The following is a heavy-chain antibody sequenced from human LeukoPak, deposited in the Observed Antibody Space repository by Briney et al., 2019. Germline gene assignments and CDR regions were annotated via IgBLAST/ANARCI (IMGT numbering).Heavy chain of an antibody. D-gene: IGHD3-22*01. CDR2: INSDGSIT. CDR3: ARASPMIDY. CDR1: GFSLSGYW. Sequence: GGSLRLSCAASGFSLSGYWMNWVRQVPRKGLVWVSRINSDGSITDYADSVKGRFTISRDTAENTLYLQMNSLGAEDTAVYYCARASPMIDYWGQGTLVTVSS. V-gene: IGHV3-74*01. J-gene: IGHJ4*02.